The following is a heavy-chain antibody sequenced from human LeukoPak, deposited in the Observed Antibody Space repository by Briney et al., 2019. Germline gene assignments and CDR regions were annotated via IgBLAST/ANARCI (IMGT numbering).Heavy chain of an antibody. V-gene: IGHV1-2*02. CDR3: ARDQYEYCSSTSCPSDY. D-gene: IGHD2-2*01. Sequence: VASVKVSCKASGYTFTGYFMDWVRQAPGQGLEWMGWINPDIGGTNYAQKFQRRVTMTRDTSIRTAYIELNKLSSDDKDVYYCARDQYEYCSSTSCPSDYWGQGTLVTVSS. CDR1: GYTFTGYF. J-gene: IGHJ4*02. CDR2: INPDIGGT.